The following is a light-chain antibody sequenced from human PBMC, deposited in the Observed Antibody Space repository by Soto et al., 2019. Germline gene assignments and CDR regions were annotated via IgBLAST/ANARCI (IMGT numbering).Light chain of an antibody. V-gene: IGKV1-39*01. J-gene: IGKJ3*01. CDR1: RNINSY. CDR2: GAS. CDR3: QQTSADPCT. Sequence: DIQMAQSPSSLSASVGDTITITCRASRNINSYVNGYQQKPGKAPKLLIFGASSLQSGVPSRLSGSGSRTALTLTINSLQPEDFATDCWQQTSADPCTFGPGTKVDIK.